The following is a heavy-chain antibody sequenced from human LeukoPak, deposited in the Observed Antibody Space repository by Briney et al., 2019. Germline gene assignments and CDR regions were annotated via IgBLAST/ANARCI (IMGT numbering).Heavy chain of an antibody. CDR3: AKDRDHSGYQSEGFDY. D-gene: IGHD3-22*01. J-gene: IGHJ4*02. CDR2: ISSSGSII. V-gene: IGHV3-11*01. CDR1: GFTFSDYY. Sequence: GGSLRLSCAASGFTFSDYYMSWIRQAPGKGLEWVSYISSSGSIIYYADSVKGRFTISRDNSKNTLHLQMNSLRAEDTAVYYCAKDRDHSGYQSEGFDYWGQGTLVTVSS.